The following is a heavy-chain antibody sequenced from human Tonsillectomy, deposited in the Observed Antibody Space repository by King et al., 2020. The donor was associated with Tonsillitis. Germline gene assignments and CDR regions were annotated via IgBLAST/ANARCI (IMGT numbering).Heavy chain of an antibody. Sequence: QLVQSRAEVKKPGESLKLSCQGSGYNFASTWIGWVRQMPGQGLEWMGIIYPGDSDTRYSPSFQGQVTISADKSISTAYLHWSSLKASDTAIYYCARQGASVTRFYYYDHMDVWGNGTTVTVSS. D-gene: IGHD2-21*02. V-gene: IGHV5-51*01. CDR2: IYPGDSDT. CDR1: GYNFASTW. CDR3: ARQGASVTRFYYYDHMDV. J-gene: IGHJ6*03.